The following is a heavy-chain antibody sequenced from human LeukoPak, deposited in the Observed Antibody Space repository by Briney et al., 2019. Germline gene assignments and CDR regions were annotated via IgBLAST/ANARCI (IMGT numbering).Heavy chain of an antibody. Sequence: GASVKVSCKASGYTFNTYGITWVRQAPGQGLEWMGWISGYNGKTKYAQKLQDRVTMTTDTSTTTAYMELRSLRSDDTAVYYCARAGAVVDNWFDTWGQGNLVTVSS. CDR2: ISGYNGKT. CDR3: ARAGAVVDNWFDT. V-gene: IGHV1-18*01. CDR1: GYTFNTYG. J-gene: IGHJ5*02. D-gene: IGHD2-15*01.